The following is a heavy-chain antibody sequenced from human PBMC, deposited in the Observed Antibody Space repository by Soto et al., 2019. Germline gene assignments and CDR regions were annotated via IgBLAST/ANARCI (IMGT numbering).Heavy chain of an antibody. CDR3: ARGDSSGFDAFDI. CDR1: GFTFSSYG. D-gene: IGHD3-22*01. V-gene: IGHV3-33*01. CDR2: IWYDGSNK. J-gene: IGHJ3*02. Sequence: QVQLVESGGGVVQPGRSLRLSCAASGFTFSSYGMHWVRQAPGKGLEWVAVIWYDGSNKYYADSVKGRFTISRDNSKNTLYLQMNSLRAEETAVYYCARGDSSGFDAFDIWGQGTMVTVSS.